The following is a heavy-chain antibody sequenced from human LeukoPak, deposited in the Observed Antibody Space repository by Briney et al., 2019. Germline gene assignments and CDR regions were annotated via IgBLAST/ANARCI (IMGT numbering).Heavy chain of an antibody. V-gene: IGHV3-30*18. J-gene: IGHJ4*02. D-gene: IGHD3-9*01. CDR3: AKSPDSGYHPFDY. Sequence: GGSLRLSCAASGFTFSRYAMHWVRQAPGKGLEWVAVISYDGSTAYYSDSVKGRFTISRDSSRNTLYLQMNSRRAEDTAVYYCAKSPDSGYHPFDYWGQGTLVTVSS. CDR2: ISYDGSTA. CDR1: GFTFSRYA.